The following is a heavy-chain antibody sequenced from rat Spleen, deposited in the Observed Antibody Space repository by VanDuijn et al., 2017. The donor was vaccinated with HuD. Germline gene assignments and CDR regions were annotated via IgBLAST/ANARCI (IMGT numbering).Heavy chain of an antibody. Sequence: QVQLKESGPGLVQPSQTLSLTCTVSGFSLTSYHVSWVRQPPGKSLVWMGVIWNTGGTRYNSALKSRLSISRDTSKSQVFLKMNSLQTEDTAIYFCTSPFRWFAYWGQGTLVTVSS. J-gene: IGHJ3*01. CDR2: IWNTGGT. CDR1: GFSLTSYH. V-gene: IGHV2-15*01. CDR3: TSPFRWFAY.